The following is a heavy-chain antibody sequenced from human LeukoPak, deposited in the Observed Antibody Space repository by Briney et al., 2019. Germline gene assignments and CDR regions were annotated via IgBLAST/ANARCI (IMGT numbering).Heavy chain of an antibody. CDR1: GFTFSSYG. V-gene: IGHV3-33*01. D-gene: IGHD3-10*01. CDR2: IWYDGSNK. J-gene: IGHJ5*02. CDR3: AREAHHYYGSGSYYENWFDP. Sequence: PGGSLRLSCAASGFTFSSYGMHWVRQAPGKGLEWVAVIWYDGSNKYYADSVKGRFTISRDNSKNTLYLQMNSLRAEDTAVYYCAREAHHYYGSGSYYENWFDPWGQGTLVTVSS.